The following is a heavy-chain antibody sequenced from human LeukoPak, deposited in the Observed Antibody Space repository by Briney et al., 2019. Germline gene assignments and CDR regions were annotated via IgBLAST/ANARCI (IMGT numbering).Heavy chain of an antibody. J-gene: IGHJ4*02. Sequence: ASVKVSCKASGYTFTSYGISWVRQAPGQGLEWMGWINTNTGNPTYAQGFTGRFVFSLDTSVSTAYLQISSLKAEDTAVYYCARDVGYDSSGYAGGDYFDYWGQGTLVTVSS. CDR3: ARDVGYDSSGYAGGDYFDY. D-gene: IGHD3-22*01. CDR2: INTNTGNP. V-gene: IGHV7-4-1*02. CDR1: GYTFTSYG.